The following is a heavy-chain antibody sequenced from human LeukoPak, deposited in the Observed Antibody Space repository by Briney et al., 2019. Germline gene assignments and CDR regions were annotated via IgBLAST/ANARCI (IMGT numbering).Heavy chain of an antibody. CDR3: ASPGLGTAAGTYFDY. CDR1: GGSIGTSY. D-gene: IGHD6-13*01. V-gene: IGHV4-4*09. CDR2: IYNSVTA. J-gene: IGHJ4*02. Sequence: SETLSLTCTVSGGSIGTSYWTWIRQPPGGGLEWIGQIYNSVTANYNPSLKTRVTISADTSKNQFSLKLSSVTAADTAVYYCASPGLGTAAGTYFDYWGQGTLVTVSS.